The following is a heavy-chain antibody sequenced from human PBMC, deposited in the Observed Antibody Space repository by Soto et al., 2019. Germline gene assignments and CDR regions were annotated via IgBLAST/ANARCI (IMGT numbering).Heavy chain of an antibody. D-gene: IGHD3-16*02. CDR3: ARDRLRLGELSLLGYFDY. J-gene: IGHJ4*02. Sequence: QVQLEESGGGVVQPGRSLRLSCAASGFTFSRHTMHWVRQAPAKGLEWVASISYDGSNKYYADSVKGRFTISRDNSKNTLSVQMDSLRAEDTAVYYCARDRLRLGELSLLGYFDYWGQGTLVTVSS. CDR1: GFTFSRHT. V-gene: IGHV3-30*04. CDR2: ISYDGSNK.